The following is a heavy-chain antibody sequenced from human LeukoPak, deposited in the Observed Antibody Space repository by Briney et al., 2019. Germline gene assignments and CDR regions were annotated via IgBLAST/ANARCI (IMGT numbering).Heavy chain of an antibody. J-gene: IGHJ4*02. CDR2: IKQDGSEK. D-gene: IGHD2/OR15-2a*01. Sequence: AGGSLRLSCAASEFTLSTYWMSWVRQAPGKGLEWVAYIKQDGSEKNYVDSVKGRFTISRDNAKNSLYLQMNSLRAEDTAVYYCARNRASLDYWGQGALVTVSS. CDR3: ARNRASLDY. V-gene: IGHV3-7*04. CDR1: EFTLSTYW.